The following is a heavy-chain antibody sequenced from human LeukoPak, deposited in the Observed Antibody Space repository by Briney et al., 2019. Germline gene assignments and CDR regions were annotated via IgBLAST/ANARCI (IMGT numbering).Heavy chain of an antibody. CDR2: IYTSGST. CDR1: GGSISSGSYY. Sequence: SETLSLTCTVSGGSISSGSYYWSWIRQPAGKGLEWIGRIYTSGSTNYNPSLKSRVTISVDTSKNQFSLKLSSVTAADTAVYYCARGGSPTYYDFWSGYYTRPSVSYFDYWGQGTLVTVSS. D-gene: IGHD3-3*01. J-gene: IGHJ4*02. V-gene: IGHV4-61*02. CDR3: ARGGSPTYYDFWSGYYTRPSVSYFDY.